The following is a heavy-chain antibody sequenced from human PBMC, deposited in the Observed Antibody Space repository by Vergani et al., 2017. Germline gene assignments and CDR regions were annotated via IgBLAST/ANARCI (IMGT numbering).Heavy chain of an antibody. CDR2: IKQDGSEK. J-gene: IGHJ6*03. Sequence: EVQLVESGGGLVQPGGSLRLSCAASGFTFSSYWMSWVRQAPGKGLEWVANIKQDGSEKYYVDSVKGRFTISRDNAKNSLYLQMNSLRAEDTAVYYCARSNYDFWSGPRDYYYYYYMDVWGKGTTVTVSS. D-gene: IGHD3-3*01. CDR1: GFTFSSYW. V-gene: IGHV3-7*01. CDR3: ARSNYDFWSGPRDYYYYYYMDV.